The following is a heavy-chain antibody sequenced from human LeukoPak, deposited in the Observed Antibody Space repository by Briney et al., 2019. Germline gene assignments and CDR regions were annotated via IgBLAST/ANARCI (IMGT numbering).Heavy chain of an antibody. Sequence: PGGSLRLSCAASGFTFSDYYMSWIRQAPGKGLEWVSYISSSSSYTNYADSVKGRFTISRDNAKNSLYLQMNSLRAEDTAVYYCGRVGLYSRSAFDPGAQGPLVTVSS. V-gene: IGHV3-11*06. CDR3: GRVGLYSRSAFDP. CDR2: ISSSSSYT. D-gene: IGHD6-13*01. CDR1: GFTFSDYY. J-gene: IGHJ5*02.